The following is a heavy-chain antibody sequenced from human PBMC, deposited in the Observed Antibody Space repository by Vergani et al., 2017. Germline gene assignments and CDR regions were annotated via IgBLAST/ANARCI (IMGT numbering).Heavy chain of an antibody. J-gene: IGHJ1*01. CDR2: IIPIFGIA. CDR3: ASPAYDSSGYGSFQH. CDR1: GGTFSSYA. V-gene: IGHV1-69*17. D-gene: IGHD3-22*01. Sequence: QVQLVQSGAEVKKPGSSVKVSCKASGGTFSSYAISWVRQAPGQGLEWMGGIIPIFGIANYAQKFQGRVTTTADKSTSTAYMELSSLRSEDTAVYYCASPAYDSSGYGSFQHWGQGTLVTVSS.